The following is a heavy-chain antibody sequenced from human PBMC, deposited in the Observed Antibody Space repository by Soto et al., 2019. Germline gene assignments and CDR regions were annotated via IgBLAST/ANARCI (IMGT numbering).Heavy chain of an antibody. CDR3: ARATYFGSGTYYYYALDV. CDR1: GLTFSDHY. J-gene: IGHJ6*02. V-gene: IGHV3-11*01. Sequence: QVQLVESGGGLVKPGGSLRLSCAASGLTFSDHYMTWIRQAPGKGLEWISYISSSAGTIYYADSVKGRFTISSDNAKNSLYLQMTNLRAEDTAVYYCARATYFGSGTYYYYALDVWGQGTTVTVSS. CDR2: ISSSAGTI. D-gene: IGHD3-10*01.